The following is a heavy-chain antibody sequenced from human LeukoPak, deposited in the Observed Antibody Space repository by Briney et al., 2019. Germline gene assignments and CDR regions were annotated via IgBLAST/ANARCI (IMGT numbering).Heavy chain of an antibody. CDR3: ARGVRVVTTKDYYYYMDV. J-gene: IGHJ6*03. CDR1: GGTFSSYA. V-gene: IGHV1-69*13. Sequence: ASVKVSCKASGGTFSSYAISWVRQAPGQGLEWMGGIIPIFGTANYAQKFQGRVTITADESTSTAYMELSSLRAEDTAVYYCARGVRVVTTKDYYYYMDVWGKGTTVTVSS. CDR2: IIPIFGTA. D-gene: IGHD4-11*01.